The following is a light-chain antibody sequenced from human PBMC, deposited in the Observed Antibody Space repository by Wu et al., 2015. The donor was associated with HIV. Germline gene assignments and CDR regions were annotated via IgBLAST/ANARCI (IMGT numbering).Light chain of an antibody. CDR3: QRYGSSSYT. V-gene: IGKV3-20*01. Sequence: EIVLTQSPDTLSLSPGERATLSCRASQWVNSKDLAWYQQKFGQAPRLLIYGSSFRATGIPDRFSGSGSGTDFSLTISRLEPEDFAVYYCQRYGSSSYTFGQGTQVGDQT. J-gene: IGKJ2*01. CDR2: GSS. CDR1: QWVNSKD.